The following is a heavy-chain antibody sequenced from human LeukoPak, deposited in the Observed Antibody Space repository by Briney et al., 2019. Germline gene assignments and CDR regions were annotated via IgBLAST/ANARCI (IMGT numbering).Heavy chain of an antibody. D-gene: IGHD6-6*01. CDR2: FDPEYHDT. CDR1: GYTLTEIS. J-gene: IGHJ2*01. V-gene: IGHV1-24*01. Sequence: DSVTVSCMVSGYTLTEISMHWVRQAPRKGIEWMDGFDPEYHDTIYAHKFQCSVTMTEDTSTHTPYMELTTLTSEYTAVYYCATPQYSRRHFYFDLWGRGTLVTVSS. CDR3: ATPQYSRRHFYFDL.